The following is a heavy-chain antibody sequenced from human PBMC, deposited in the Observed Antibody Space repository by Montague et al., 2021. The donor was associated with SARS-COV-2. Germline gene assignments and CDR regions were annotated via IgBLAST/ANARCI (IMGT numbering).Heavy chain of an antibody. Sequence: SLRLSCAASGFTFSNHDMNWVRQAPGKGPEWISYISTSAYTTSHAGSVKGRFTISRDNGKNSLYLQMNSLRVEDTAVYYCTRDYRSIVGDGLDIWGQGTKVTVSS. CDR2: ISTSAYTT. V-gene: IGHV3-48*03. J-gene: IGHJ3*02. CDR3: TRDYRSIVGDGLDI. D-gene: IGHD3-16*02. CDR1: GFTFSNHD.